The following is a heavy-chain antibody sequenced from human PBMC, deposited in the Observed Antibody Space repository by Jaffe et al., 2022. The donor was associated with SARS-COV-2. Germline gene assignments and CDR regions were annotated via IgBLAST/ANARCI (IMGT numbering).Heavy chain of an antibody. CDR2: ISWNSGSI. V-gene: IGHV3-9*01. J-gene: IGHJ4*02. CDR1: GFTFDDYA. CDR3: AKDRYYDSSGRGFDY. Sequence: EVQLVESGGGLVQPGRSLRLSCAASGFTFDDYAMHWVRQAPGKGLEWVSGISWNSGSIGYADSVKGRFTISRDNAKNSLYLQMNSLRAEDTALYYCAKDRYYDSSGRGFDYWGQGTLVTVSS. D-gene: IGHD3-22*01.